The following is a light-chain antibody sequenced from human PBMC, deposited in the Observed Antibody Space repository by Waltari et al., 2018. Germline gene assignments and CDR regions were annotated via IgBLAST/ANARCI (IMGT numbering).Light chain of an antibody. CDR1: QSISST. Sequence: EIVMTQSPATLSVSPGERATLSCRASQSISSTLAWYQQKPGQAPRLLIYDASTRATGIPARFSGSGSVTEFTLTISSLQSEDFAVYYCQQYYNWPRLTFGGGTKVEIK. V-gene: IGKV3-15*01. CDR2: DAS. J-gene: IGKJ4*01. CDR3: QQYYNWPRLT.